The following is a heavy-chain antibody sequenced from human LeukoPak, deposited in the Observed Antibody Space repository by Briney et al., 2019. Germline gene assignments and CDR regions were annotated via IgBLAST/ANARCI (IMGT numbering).Heavy chain of an antibody. CDR2: ISSSSSTI. V-gene: IGHV3-48*01. CDR3: ARDLKRFVRYYGMDV. CDR1: GFTFSSYS. Sequence: PGGSLRLSCAASGFTFSSYSMNWVRQAPGKGLEWVSYISSSSSTIYYADSVKGRFTISRDNAKNSLYLQMNSLRAEDTAVYYCARDLKRFVRYYGMDVWGQGTTVTVSS. J-gene: IGHJ6*02.